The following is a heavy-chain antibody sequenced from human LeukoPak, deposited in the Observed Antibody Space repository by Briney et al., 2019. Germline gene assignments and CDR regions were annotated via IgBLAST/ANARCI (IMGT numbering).Heavy chain of an antibody. Sequence: GGTLRLSCAASGFTFSSYGMHWVRQAPGKGLEGVAVISYDGSNKYYADSVKGRFTISRDDSKNTLYLQMSSLRAEDTAVYYCAKDLYEAELGEFDYWGQGTLVTVSS. D-gene: IGHD3-16*01. V-gene: IGHV3-30*18. CDR1: GFTFSSYG. CDR2: ISYDGSNK. CDR3: AKDLYEAELGEFDY. J-gene: IGHJ4*02.